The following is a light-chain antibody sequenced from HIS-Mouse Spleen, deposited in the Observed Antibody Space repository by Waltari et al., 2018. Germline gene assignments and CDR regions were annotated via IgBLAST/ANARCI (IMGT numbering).Light chain of an antibody. CDR3: YSTDSSGNHRGV. CDR2: EDS. J-gene: IGLJ3*02. Sequence: SYELTQPPSVSVSPGQTARITCPGDALPKKYAYWYQQKSGKAPVLVIYEDSKRPSGIPERFSGSSSGTMATLTISGAQVEDEADYYCYSTDSSGNHRGVFGGGTKLTVL. CDR1: ALPKKY. V-gene: IGLV3-10*01.